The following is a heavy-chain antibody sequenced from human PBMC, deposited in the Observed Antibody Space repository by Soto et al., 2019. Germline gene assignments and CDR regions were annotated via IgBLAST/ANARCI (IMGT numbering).Heavy chain of an antibody. V-gene: IGHV1-3*01. D-gene: IGHD1-26*01. Sequence: GASVKVSCKASGYTFTSYAMHWVRQAPGQRLEWMGWINAGNGNTKYSQKFQGRVTITRDTSASTAYMELSSLRSEDTAVYYCARAWGELLYYGMDVSGQATTVTVSS. CDR1: GYTFTSYA. CDR2: INAGNGNT. CDR3: ARAWGELLYYGMDV. J-gene: IGHJ6*02.